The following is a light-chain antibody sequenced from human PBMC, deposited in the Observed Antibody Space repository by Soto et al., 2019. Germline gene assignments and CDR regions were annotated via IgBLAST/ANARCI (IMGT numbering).Light chain of an antibody. CDR1: QSLAYIDGNTY. Sequence: DVVMTQSPLSLPVTLGQPASISCRSSQSLAYIDGNTYLNWFHQRPGQSTRRLIYQVANRDSGVEDRFCGSGSGTDFTLKISSVEDDDVGAYYCMQRTNWPPYTFGQGTKLEIK. CDR3: MQRTNWPPYT. V-gene: IGKV2-30*01. CDR2: QVA. J-gene: IGKJ2*01.